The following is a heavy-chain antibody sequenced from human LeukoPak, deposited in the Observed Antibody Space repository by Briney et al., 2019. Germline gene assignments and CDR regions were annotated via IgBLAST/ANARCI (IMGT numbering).Heavy chain of an antibody. CDR1: GSRFTSYW. V-gene: IGHV5-10-1*01. J-gene: IGHJ4*02. CDR2: IDPSDSYT. CDR3: ARLRGYDSDY. D-gene: IGHD5-12*01. Sequence: GESLKISCKGSGSRFTSYWISWVRQMPGKGLEWMGRIDPSDSYTNYSPSFQGHVTISADKSISTAYLQWSSLKASDIAMYYCARLRGYDSDYWGQGTLVTVSS.